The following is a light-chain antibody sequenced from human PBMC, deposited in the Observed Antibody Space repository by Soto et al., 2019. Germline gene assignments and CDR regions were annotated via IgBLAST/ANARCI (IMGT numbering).Light chain of an antibody. V-gene: IGKV3-11*01. CDR3: QQRSYWLS. CDR2: EAS. J-gene: IGKJ4*01. Sequence: EIVLTQSPATLSLSPGERATLSCRASQSVSNYLAWYQQKPGQAPRLLIYEASNRASGIPARFSGSGSGTDFTLTISSLEPEDFAVYYGQQRSYWLSFGGGTKVEIK. CDR1: QSVSNY.